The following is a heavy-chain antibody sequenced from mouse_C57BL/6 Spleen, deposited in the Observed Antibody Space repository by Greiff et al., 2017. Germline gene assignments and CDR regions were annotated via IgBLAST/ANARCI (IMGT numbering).Heavy chain of an antibody. J-gene: IGHJ4*01. CDR3: ARRAYYSKGYYAMDY. D-gene: IGHD2-5*01. V-gene: IGHV1-50*01. CDR1: GYTFTSYW. Sequence: QVQLKEPGAELVKPGASVKLSCKASGYTFTSYWMQWVKQRPGQGLEWIGEIDPSDSYTNYNQKFKGKATLTVDTSSSTAYMQLSSLTSEDSAVYYCARRAYYSKGYYAMDYWGQGTSVTVSS. CDR2: IDPSDSYT.